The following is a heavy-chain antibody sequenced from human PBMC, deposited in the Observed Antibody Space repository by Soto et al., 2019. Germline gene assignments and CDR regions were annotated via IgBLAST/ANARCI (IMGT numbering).Heavy chain of an antibody. Sequence: SVKVSCKASGGTFSSYAINWVRQAPGKGLEWMGGIIPIFGTANYAQKFQGRVTITADESTSTAYMELSSLRSEDTAVYYCASARLYSSSWYPKVYGMDVWGQGTTVTVSS. V-gene: IGHV1-69*13. D-gene: IGHD6-13*01. CDR1: GGTFSSYA. CDR2: IIPIFGTA. J-gene: IGHJ6*02. CDR3: ASARLYSSSWYPKVYGMDV.